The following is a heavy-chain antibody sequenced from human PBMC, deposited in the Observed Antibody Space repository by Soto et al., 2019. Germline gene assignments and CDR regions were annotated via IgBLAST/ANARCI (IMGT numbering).Heavy chain of an antibody. D-gene: IGHD2-15*01. CDR2: INAGNGNT. CDR3: ASSDCGGGSCYLPNFDY. CDR1: GYTFTSYA. V-gene: IGHV1-3*01. Sequence: ASVKVSCKATGYTFTSYAMHWVRQAPGQRLEWMGWINAGNGNTKYSQKFQGRVTITRDTSASTAYMELSSLRSEDTAVYYRASSDCGGGSCYLPNFDYWGQGTLVTVSS. J-gene: IGHJ4*02.